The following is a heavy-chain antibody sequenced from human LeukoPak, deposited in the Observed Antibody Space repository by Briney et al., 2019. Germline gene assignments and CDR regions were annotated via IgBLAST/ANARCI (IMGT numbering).Heavy chain of an antibody. V-gene: IGHV4-39*01. D-gene: IGHD3-22*01. CDR3: ARHSPKASYYYDSSGYYPLDY. CDR1: GGSISSSSYY. Sequence: SETLSLTCTVSGGSISSSSYYWGWIRQPPGKGLEWIGSIYYSGSTYYNPSLKSRVTISVDTSTTQFSLKLSFVTAADTAVYYCARHSPKASYYYDSSGYYPLDYWGQGTLVTVSS. J-gene: IGHJ4*02. CDR2: IYYSGST.